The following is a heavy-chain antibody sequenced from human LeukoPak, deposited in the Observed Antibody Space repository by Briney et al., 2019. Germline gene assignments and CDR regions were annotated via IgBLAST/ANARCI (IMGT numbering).Heavy chain of an antibody. V-gene: IGHV4-34*01. CDR3: ARFPQKSTLTRPPYYYYMDV. J-gene: IGHJ6*03. D-gene: IGHD4-11*01. Sequence: SETLSLTCAVYGGSFSGYYWSWIRQPPGKGLEWIGEINHSGSTNYNPSLKSRVTISVDTSKNQFSLKLSSVTAADTAVYYCARFPQKSTLTRPPYYYYMDVWGKGTTVTVSS. CDR2: INHSGST. CDR1: GGSFSGYY.